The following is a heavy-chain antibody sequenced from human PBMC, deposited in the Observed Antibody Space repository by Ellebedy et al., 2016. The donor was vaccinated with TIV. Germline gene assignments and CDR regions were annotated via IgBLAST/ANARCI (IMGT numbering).Heavy chain of an antibody. D-gene: IGHD2-15*01. Sequence: PGGSLRLSCAASGFTFSSYSMNWVRQAPGKGLEWVSYISSSSSNIYYADSVKGRFTISRDNAKNSLYLQMNSLRDEDTGVYYCSRVEGYCSGGSCYSAHLFDYWGQGTLVTVSS. J-gene: IGHJ4*02. V-gene: IGHV3-48*02. CDR2: ISSSSSNI. CDR1: GFTFSSYS. CDR3: SRVEGYCSGGSCYSAHLFDY.